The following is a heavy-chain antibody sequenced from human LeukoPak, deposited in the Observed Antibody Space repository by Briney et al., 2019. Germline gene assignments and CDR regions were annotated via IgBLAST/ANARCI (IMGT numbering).Heavy chain of an antibody. J-gene: IGHJ4*02. CDR3: ASLNPHYYDSSGYRRPFFDY. D-gene: IGHD3-22*01. CDR1: GFTFSSYW. V-gene: IGHV3-7*01. Sequence: GGSLRLSCAASGFTFSSYWTSWVRQAPGKGLEWVANIKQDGSEKYYVDSVKGRFTISRDNAKNSLYLQMNSLRAEDTAVYYCASLNPHYYDSSGYRRPFFDYWGQGTLVTVSS. CDR2: IKQDGSEK.